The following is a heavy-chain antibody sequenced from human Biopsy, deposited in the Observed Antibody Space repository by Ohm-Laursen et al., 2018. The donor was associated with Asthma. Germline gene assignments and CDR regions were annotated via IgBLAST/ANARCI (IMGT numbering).Heavy chain of an antibody. CDR1: GFAVSRDY. Sequence: SLRLSCTALGFAVSRDYMFWVRQAPGKGLEWVPVIYSGGTSHTADSVRGRFTISRDYSKNTLYLQMHSLRAKDTAVYYCARGDSSNWSHYYFDYWGQGTLVTVSS. V-gene: IGHV3-53*01. J-gene: IGHJ4*02. D-gene: IGHD3-22*01. CDR3: ARGDSSNWSHYYFDY. CDR2: IYSGGTS.